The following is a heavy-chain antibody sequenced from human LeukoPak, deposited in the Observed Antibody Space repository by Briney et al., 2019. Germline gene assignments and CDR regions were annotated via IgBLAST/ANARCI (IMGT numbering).Heavy chain of an antibody. CDR2: INSDGSST. J-gene: IGHJ6*02. V-gene: IGHV3-74*01. CDR3: ARGGGVGANYGMDV. Sequence: PGGSLRLSCAASGFTFSSYWMHWVRQAPGKGLVWVSRINSDGSSTSYADSVKGRFTISRDNAKNTLYLQMNSLRAEDTAVYYCARGGGVGANYGMDVWGQGTTVTVSS. CDR1: GFTFSSYW. D-gene: IGHD1-26*01.